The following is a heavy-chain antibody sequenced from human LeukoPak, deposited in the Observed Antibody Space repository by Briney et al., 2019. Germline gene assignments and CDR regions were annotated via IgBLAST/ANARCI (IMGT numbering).Heavy chain of an antibody. Sequence: GGSLRLSCAASGFTFSSYWMNWVRQAPGKGLVWVSRIASDGSSTTYADSVKGRFTISRDNAKNTLYLQMNSLRAEDTAVYYCERGGSSGNSNVFDIWGQGTMVTVSS. CDR2: IASDGSST. V-gene: IGHV3-74*01. CDR3: ERGGSSGNSNVFDI. CDR1: GFTFSSYW. J-gene: IGHJ3*02. D-gene: IGHD4-23*01.